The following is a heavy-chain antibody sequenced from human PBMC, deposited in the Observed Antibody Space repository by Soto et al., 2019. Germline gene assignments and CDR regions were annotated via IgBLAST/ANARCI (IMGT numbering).Heavy chain of an antibody. J-gene: IGHJ4*02. CDR3: ARGSGLWFGEFPSDY. Sequence: QVQLVQSGAEVKKPGSSVKVSCKASGGTFSSYAISWVRQAPGQGLEWMGGIIPIFGPANYEKKFQGRVMITADESTSTAYMELSSLRSEDTALYYCARGSGLWFGEFPSDYWGQGTLVTVSS. V-gene: IGHV1-69*01. CDR1: GGTFSSYA. D-gene: IGHD3-10*01. CDR2: IIPIFGPA.